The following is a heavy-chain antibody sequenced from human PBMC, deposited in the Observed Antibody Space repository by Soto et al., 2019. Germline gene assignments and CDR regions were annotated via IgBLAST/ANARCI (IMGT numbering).Heavy chain of an antibody. D-gene: IGHD3-22*01. Sequence: PGGSLRLSCAASGFTFSSYSMNWVRQGPGKGLEWVSYISYSSSTIYYADSVKGRFTISRDNAKNSLYLQMNGLRDEDTAVYYCARDYYDTSGFPHACDIWGQGTMVTVS. CDR3: ARDYYDTSGFPHACDI. CDR1: GFTFSSYS. V-gene: IGHV3-48*02. J-gene: IGHJ3*02. CDR2: ISYSSSTI.